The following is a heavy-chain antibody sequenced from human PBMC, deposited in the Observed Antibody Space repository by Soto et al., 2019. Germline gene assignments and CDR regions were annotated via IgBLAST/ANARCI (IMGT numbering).Heavy chain of an antibody. CDR3: ARALYYYDNSGLAY. CDR1: GYTFTSYG. J-gene: IGHJ4*02. V-gene: IGHV1-18*01. CDR2: INIYSGDA. D-gene: IGHD3-22*01. Sequence: QVRLEQSGPEVKKTGASVKVSCKASGYTFTSYGISWVRQAPGQGLEGMGWINIYSGDANYAQSFQDRVTMTRDTSTNTVYMEMRTLRSDDTAVYYCARALYYYDNSGLAYWGQGTLVTVSS.